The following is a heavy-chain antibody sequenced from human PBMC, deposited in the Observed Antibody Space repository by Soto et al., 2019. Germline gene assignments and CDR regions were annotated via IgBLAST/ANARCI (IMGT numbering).Heavy chain of an antibody. Sequence: PSETLSLTCTVSGGSISSYYWSWIRQLPGKGLEWIGYIYYSGSTNYNPSLKSRVTISVDTSKNQFSLKLSSVTAADTAVYYCARGNYDSSGYWSYYYGMDVWGQGTTVTVSS. D-gene: IGHD3-22*01. J-gene: IGHJ6*02. CDR1: GGSISSYY. V-gene: IGHV4-59*01. CDR2: IYYSGST. CDR3: ARGNYDSSGYWSYYYGMDV.